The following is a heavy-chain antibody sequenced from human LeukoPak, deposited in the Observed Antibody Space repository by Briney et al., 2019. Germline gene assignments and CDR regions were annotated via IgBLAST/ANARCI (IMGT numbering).Heavy chain of an antibody. V-gene: IGHV4-39*01. CDR2: IYYSGST. Sequence: SETLSLTCTVPGGSISSSSYYWGWIRQPPGKGLEWIGSIYYSGSTYYNPSLKSRVTISVDTSKNQFSLKLSSVTAADTAVYYCARHVFYGSGSYYPYYFDYWGQGTLVTVSS. D-gene: IGHD3-10*01. CDR1: GGSISSSSYY. CDR3: ARHVFYGSGSYYPYYFDY. J-gene: IGHJ4*02.